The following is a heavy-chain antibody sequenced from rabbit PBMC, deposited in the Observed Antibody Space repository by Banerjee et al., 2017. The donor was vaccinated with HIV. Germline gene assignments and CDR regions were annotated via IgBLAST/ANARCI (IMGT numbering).Heavy chain of an antibody. CDR1: GFSFSSGYD. V-gene: IGHV1S40*01. CDR2: IYAGASGST. Sequence: QSLEESGGDLVKPEGSLTLTCTASGFSFSSGYDMCWVRQAPGRGLEWIACIYAGASGSTYYASWAKGRFTISKTSSTTVTLQMTSLTAADTATYFCARDLSYYYDMDLWGPGTLVTVS. J-gene: IGHJ6*01. CDR3: ARDLSYYYDMDL.